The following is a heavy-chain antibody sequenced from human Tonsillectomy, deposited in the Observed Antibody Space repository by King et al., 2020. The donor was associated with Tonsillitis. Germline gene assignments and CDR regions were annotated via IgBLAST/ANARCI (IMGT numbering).Heavy chain of an antibody. J-gene: IGHJ4*02. D-gene: IGHD4-17*01. V-gene: IGHV3-21*01. CDR2: ISSNNNYI. Sequence: VQLVESGGGLVKPGGSLRLSCAASGFTFSSYSMNWVRQAPGKGLEWVSSISSNNNYIYYADSVKGRFTISRDNAKNSLYLQMNSLRVEDRAVYYCAGGVHDYGDYLHYWGQGALVTVSS. CDR3: AGGVHDYGDYLHY. CDR1: GFTFSSYS.